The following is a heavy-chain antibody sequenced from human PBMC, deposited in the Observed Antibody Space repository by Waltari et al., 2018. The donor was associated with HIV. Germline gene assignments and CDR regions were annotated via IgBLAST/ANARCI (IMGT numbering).Heavy chain of an antibody. J-gene: IGHJ4*02. V-gene: IGHV3-7*03. Sequence: DVYLVESGGGVVPTGGYIRLTCEASGLEFRNYSLNWVRQSPMRGLEWVASMRRGNNEKNYLDSVRGRFVISRDNSESSVYLQMDSLREEDTATYFCVRDDPGYGPIDYWGQGTLVTV. CDR3: VRDDPGYGPIDY. CDR1: GLEFRNYS. CDR2: MRRGNNEK. D-gene: IGHD3-10*01.